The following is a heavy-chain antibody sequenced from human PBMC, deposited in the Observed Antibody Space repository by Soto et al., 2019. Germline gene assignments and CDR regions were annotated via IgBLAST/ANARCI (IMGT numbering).Heavy chain of an antibody. Sequence: QVQLVQSGAEVKKPGAAVEVSCKASGYTFTSHYVHWVRQAPGQGLEWMGLINANSGTTSYAQKFQGRVTMTRDTSTSTVYMELSSLRFDDTAVYYCARDRNLETSAWARDYWGQGTLVTVSS. D-gene: IGHD6-19*01. CDR1: GYTFTSHY. CDR2: INANSGTT. CDR3: ARDRNLETSAWARDY. V-gene: IGHV1-46*03. J-gene: IGHJ4*02.